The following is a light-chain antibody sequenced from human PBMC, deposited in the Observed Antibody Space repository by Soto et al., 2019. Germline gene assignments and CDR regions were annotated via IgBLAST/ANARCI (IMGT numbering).Light chain of an antibody. Sequence: QSVLTQPASVSGSPGQSITISCTGTSSDVGSYKYVSWYQQRPGKAPKLMIYEVSKRPSGVSNRFSGSKSGNTASLTISGLQAEDEADYYCSSYTGSGTLEVFGTGTKVTVL. V-gene: IGLV2-14*01. CDR3: SSYTGSGTLEV. CDR2: EVS. J-gene: IGLJ1*01. CDR1: SSDVGSYKY.